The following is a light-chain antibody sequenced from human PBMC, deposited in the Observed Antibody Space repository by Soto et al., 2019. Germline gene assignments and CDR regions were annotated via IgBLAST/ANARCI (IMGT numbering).Light chain of an antibody. CDR3: YSYAGENLYV. V-gene: IGLV2-23*01. CDR2: EGT. J-gene: IGLJ1*01. CDR1: SSDVGSYNL. Sequence: QSVLTQPASVSASPGQSITIPCTGTSSDVGSYNLVSWFQQHPGKVPKLLIYEGTKRPSGLSDRFSGSKSGNTASLTISGLQAEYEADYYCYSYAGENLYVFGTGTKLTVL.